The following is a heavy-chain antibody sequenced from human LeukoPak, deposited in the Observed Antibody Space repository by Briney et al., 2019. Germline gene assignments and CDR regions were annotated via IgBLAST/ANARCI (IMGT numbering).Heavy chain of an antibody. D-gene: IGHD1-26*01. CDR3: AKVRGSYRSPMDV. CDR2: ISSSSSTI. V-gene: IGHV3-48*01. CDR1: GFTFSSYS. Sequence: GGSLRLSCAVSGFTFSSYSMNWVRQAPGKGLEWVSYISSSSSTIHYADSVKGRFTISRDNSKNTLYLQMNSLRAEDTAVYYCAKVRGSYRSPMDVWGKGTTVTVSS. J-gene: IGHJ6*03.